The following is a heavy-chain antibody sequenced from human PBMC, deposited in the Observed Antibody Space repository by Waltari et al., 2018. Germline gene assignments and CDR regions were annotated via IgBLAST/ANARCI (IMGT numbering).Heavy chain of an antibody. J-gene: IGHJ6*02. CDR2: IGTAGDT. CDR3: ARDAFGGPTNYYYGMDV. Sequence: EVQLVESGGGLVQPGGSLRLSCAASGFTFSSYDMHWVRQATGKGLEWVSAIGTAGDTYYPGSVKGRFTISREHAKNSLYLQMNSLRAEDTAVYYCARDAFGGPTNYYYGMDVWGQGTTVTVSS. V-gene: IGHV3-13*01. CDR1: GFTFSSYD. D-gene: IGHD3-10*01.